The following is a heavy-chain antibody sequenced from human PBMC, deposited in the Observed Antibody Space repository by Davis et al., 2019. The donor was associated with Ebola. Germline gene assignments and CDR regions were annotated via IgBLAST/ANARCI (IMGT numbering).Heavy chain of an antibody. V-gene: IGHV4-59*01. CDR2: IYYSGST. Sequence: SETLSLTCTVSGGSISSYYWSWIRQPPGKGLEWIGYIYYSGSTNYNPSLKSRVTISVDTSKNQFSLKLSSVTAADTAVYYCAKDTSNVWFDVWGQGTMVTVSS. CDR1: GGSISSYY. D-gene: IGHD6-19*01. CDR3: AKDTSNVWFDV. J-gene: IGHJ3*01.